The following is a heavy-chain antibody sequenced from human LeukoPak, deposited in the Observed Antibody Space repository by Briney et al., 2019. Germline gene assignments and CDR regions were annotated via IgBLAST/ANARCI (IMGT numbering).Heavy chain of an antibody. CDR1: GGSISSSSYY. CDR2: IYYSGST. J-gene: IGHJ4*02. Sequence: SETLSLTCAVSGGSISSSSYYWGWIRQPPGKGLEWIGSIYYSGSTYYNPSLKSRVTISVDTSKNQFSLKLSSVTAADTAVYYCARQRPSYYDSGGYPDYFDYWGQGTLVTVSS. D-gene: IGHD3-22*01. CDR3: ARQRPSYYDSGGYPDYFDY. V-gene: IGHV4-39*01.